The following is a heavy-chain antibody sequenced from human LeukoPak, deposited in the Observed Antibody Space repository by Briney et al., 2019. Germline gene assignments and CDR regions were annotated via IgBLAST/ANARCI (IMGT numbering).Heavy chain of an antibody. V-gene: IGHV3-33*01. D-gene: IGHD3-16*02. CDR1: GFTFSTYA. CDR3: AREGDSRWGELSP. CDR2: IWFDGSEQ. Sequence: GGSLRLSCAASGFTFSTYAIHWARQAPGKGLEWVAVIWFDGSEQYYADSVKGRFIISRDNSKSTSNLQLNSLRAEDTAVYYCAREGDSRWGELSPWGQGTLVTVSS. J-gene: IGHJ1*01.